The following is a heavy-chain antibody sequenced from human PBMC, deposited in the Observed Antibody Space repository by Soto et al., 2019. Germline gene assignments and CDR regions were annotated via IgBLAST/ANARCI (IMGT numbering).Heavy chain of an antibody. V-gene: IGHV1-69*01. Sequence: QVQLVQSGAEVKKPGSSVKVSCKASGGTFSSYAISWVRQAPGQGLECMGGITPLFGTANYAQKFQGRDTITADESTSTAYMELSSLRSEDTAVYYCARVSSTGFDYGDYKPYWYFDLWGRGTLVTVSS. D-gene: IGHD4-17*01. J-gene: IGHJ2*01. CDR3: ARVSSTGFDYGDYKPYWYFDL. CDR1: GGTFSSYA. CDR2: ITPLFGTA.